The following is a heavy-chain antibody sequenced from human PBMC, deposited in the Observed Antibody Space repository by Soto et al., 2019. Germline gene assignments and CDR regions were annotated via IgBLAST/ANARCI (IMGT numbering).Heavy chain of an antibody. CDR2: INHSGST. D-gene: IGHD3-10*01. CDR3: ARISRTRPMVY. Sequence: QVQLQQWGAGLLKPSETLSLTCAVYGGSFSGYYWSWIRQPPGKGLEWIGEINHSGSTNYNPSLKSRVTISVDTAKNQFSLKLRSVTAADTAVYYCARISRTRPMVYSVQGTLVTDSS. V-gene: IGHV4-34*01. J-gene: IGHJ4*02. CDR1: GGSFSGYY.